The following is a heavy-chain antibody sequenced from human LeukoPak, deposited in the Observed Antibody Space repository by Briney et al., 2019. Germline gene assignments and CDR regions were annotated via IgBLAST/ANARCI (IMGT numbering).Heavy chain of an antibody. CDR1: GYTFTSYY. CDR2: INPSGGST. V-gene: IGHV1-46*01. J-gene: IGHJ4*02. D-gene: IGHD3-22*01. CDR3: ARDPPIQQDSSDSSGYYPRYYFDY. Sequence: GASVKVSCKASGYTFTSYYIHWVRQAPGQGLERMGIINPSGGSTSCAQKFQGRVTMTRDTSTSTVYMELSSLRSEDTAVYYCARDPPIQQDSSDSSGYYPRYYFDYWDQGTLVTVSS.